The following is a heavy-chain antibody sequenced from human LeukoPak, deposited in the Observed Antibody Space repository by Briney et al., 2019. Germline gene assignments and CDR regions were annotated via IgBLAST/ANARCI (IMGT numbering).Heavy chain of an antibody. D-gene: IGHD3-10*01. CDR3: ARHYTHYYGSGPDY. CDR1: GGSISSSSYY. V-gene: IGHV4-39*01. J-gene: IGHJ4*02. Sequence: NTSETLSLTCTVSGGSISSSSYYWGWIRQPPGKGLEWIGSIYYSVCTSYNPSLKSRLIISVDRSKNQFSLKLSSVTAADTAVYYCARHYTHYYGSGPDYWGQGTLVTVSS. CDR2: IYYSVCT.